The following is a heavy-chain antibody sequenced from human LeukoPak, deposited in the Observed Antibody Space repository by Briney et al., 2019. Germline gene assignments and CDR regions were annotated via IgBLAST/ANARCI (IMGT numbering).Heavy chain of an antibody. Sequence: GESLKISCKGSGYSFTSYWIGWVRQMPGKGLEWMGIIYPGDSDTRYSPSFQGQVTISADKSISTAYLQWSSLKASDTAMYYCARIEQDKTYYDFWWWGPFDYWGQGTLVTVSS. CDR2: IYPGDSDT. CDR3: ARIEQDKTYYDFWWWGPFDY. CDR1: GYSFTSYW. J-gene: IGHJ4*02. V-gene: IGHV5-51*01. D-gene: IGHD3-3*01.